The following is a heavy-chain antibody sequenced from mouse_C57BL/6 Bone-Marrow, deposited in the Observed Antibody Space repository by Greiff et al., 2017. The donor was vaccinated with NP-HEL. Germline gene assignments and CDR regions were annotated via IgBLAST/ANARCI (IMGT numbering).Heavy chain of an antibody. Sequence: VQLQQSGAELVRPGASVTLSCKASGYTFTDYEMHWVKQTPVHGLEWIGAIDPETGGTAYNQKFKGKAILTADKSSSTAYMELRSLTSEDSAVYYCTGRHCYGSSPFAYWGQGTLVTVSA. J-gene: IGHJ3*01. CDR2: IDPETGGT. CDR3: TGRHCYGSSPFAY. D-gene: IGHD1-1*01. CDR1: GYTFTDYE. V-gene: IGHV1-15*01.